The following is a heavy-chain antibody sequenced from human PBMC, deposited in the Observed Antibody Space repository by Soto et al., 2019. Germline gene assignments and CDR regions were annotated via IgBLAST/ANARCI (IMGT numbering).Heavy chain of an antibody. CDR2: FDPEDGET. CDR3: ATDRREWLVLSGAGFEVFGY. CDR1: GYTLTELS. J-gene: IGHJ4*02. V-gene: IGHV1-24*01. D-gene: IGHD6-19*01. Sequence: ASVKVSCKVSGYTLTELSMHWVRQAPGKGLEWMGGFDPEDGETIYAQKFQGRVTMTEDTSTDTAYMELSSLRSEDTAVYYCATDRREWLVLSGAGFEVFGYWGQGTLVTVSS.